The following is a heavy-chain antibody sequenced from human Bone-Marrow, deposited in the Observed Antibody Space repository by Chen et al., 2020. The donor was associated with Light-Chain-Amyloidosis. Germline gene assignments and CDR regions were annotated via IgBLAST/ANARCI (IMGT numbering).Heavy chain of an antibody. CDR2: INHSGST. J-gene: IGHJ5*02. CDR1: GGSFSGYY. CDR3: AAAGTRNWFHP. Sequence: QVQLQQWGAGLLKPSETLSLTCAVYGGSFSGYYWSWIRQPPGKGLEWIGEINHSGSTNYNPSLKSRATRSVDTPKNQCAQELSSVTAADTAVYYCAAAGTRNWFHPWGQGTLVTVSS. D-gene: IGHD6-13*01. V-gene: IGHV4-34*01.